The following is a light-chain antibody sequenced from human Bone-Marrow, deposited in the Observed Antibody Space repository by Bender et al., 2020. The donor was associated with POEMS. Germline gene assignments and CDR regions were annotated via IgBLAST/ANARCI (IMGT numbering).Light chain of an antibody. CDR2: HND. V-gene: IGLV1-44*01. CDR3: VTWDGSLNRWV. J-gene: IGLJ3*02. CDR1: SSNIGSYA. Sequence: QSVLTQPPSASGTPGQRLTISCSGSSSNIGSYAVSWYQQFPRTAPKLLIYHNDQRPSGVPDRFSGSKSGTSASLAISGLQSEDETVYYCVTWDGSLNRWVFGAGTRLTVL.